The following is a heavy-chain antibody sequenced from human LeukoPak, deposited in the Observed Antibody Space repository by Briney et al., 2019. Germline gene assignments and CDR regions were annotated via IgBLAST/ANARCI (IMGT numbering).Heavy chain of an antibody. CDR1: GFTFSNAW. CDR3: TTGHPIRTSWTPPYYYYYYYMDV. CDR2: IKSKTDGGTT. V-gene: IGHV3-15*01. Sequence: WGSLRLSCAASGFTFSNAWMSWVRQAPGKGLEWVGRIKSKTDGGTTDYAAPVKGRFTISRDDSKNTLYLQMNSLKTEDTAVYYCTTGHPIRTSWTPPYYYYYYYMDVWGKGTTVTVSS. D-gene: IGHD2-2*01. J-gene: IGHJ6*03.